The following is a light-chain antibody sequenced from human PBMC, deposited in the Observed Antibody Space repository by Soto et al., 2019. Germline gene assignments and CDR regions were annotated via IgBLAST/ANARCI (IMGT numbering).Light chain of an antibody. Sequence: QTVVTQEPSLTVSPGGTVTLTCASSTGAVTGDNYPNWFQLKPGQAPKSMIYSISDKHSWTPARFSGYLLGGKAALTLSGVQPEDEAEYYCLLYYGGVYVFGSGTKLTVL. J-gene: IGLJ1*01. CDR1: TGAVTGDNY. V-gene: IGLV7-43*01. CDR2: SIS. CDR3: LLYYGGVYV.